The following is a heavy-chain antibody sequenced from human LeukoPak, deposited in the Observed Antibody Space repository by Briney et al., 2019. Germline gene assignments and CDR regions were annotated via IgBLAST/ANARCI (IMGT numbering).Heavy chain of an antibody. V-gene: IGHV3-23*01. CDR1: GFTFSNYA. D-gene: IGHD1-26*01. Sequence: SGGSLRLSCAASGFTFSNYAMTWVRQAPGKGLEWVSSISGRGDDTYYAGAVKGRFTVSRDNSKNTLYVQMNSLRAEDTAVYYCAKGHAPSGSYADYWGQGTLVTVSS. CDR3: AKGHAPSGSYADY. J-gene: IGHJ4*02. CDR2: ISGRGDDT.